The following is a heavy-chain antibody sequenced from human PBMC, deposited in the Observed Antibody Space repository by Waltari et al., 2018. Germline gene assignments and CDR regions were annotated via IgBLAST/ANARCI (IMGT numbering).Heavy chain of an antibody. CDR1: GVSVDNIN. J-gene: IGHJ6*02. Sequence: EVQLVGAGGGLIQPGGSLRLSGAASGVSVDNINMSWVRQAPGKGLEWVSVLYSGGYLEYADSVKGRFTISRDTSTNTLYLRMNSLRADDTAVYFCARDLGWMDVWGQGTTVTVSS. D-gene: IGHD6-19*01. CDR3: ARDLGWMDV. V-gene: IGHV3-53*01. CDR2: LYSGGYL.